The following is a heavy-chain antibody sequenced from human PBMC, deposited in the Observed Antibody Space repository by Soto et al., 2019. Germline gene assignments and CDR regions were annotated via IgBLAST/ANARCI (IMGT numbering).Heavy chain of an antibody. J-gene: IGHJ4*02. V-gene: IGHV3-72*01. Sequence: EVYLVESGGGLVQPGGSLRRSCAASGFTFSDPYMDWVRQAPGKGLEWVGRIRNKVHSYTTDYAASVNGRFTISRDDSKNSLYLQMNGLKTEDPAVYYWASVAPVYWGPGTLVTVSS. CDR2: IRNKVHSYTT. CDR3: ASVAPVY. CDR1: GFTFSDPY.